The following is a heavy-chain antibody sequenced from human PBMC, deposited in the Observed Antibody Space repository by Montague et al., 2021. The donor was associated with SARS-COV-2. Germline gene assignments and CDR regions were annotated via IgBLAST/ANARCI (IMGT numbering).Heavy chain of an antibody. V-gene: IGHV4-39*02. D-gene: IGHD3-10*01. CDR3: ARLWDFYGSGSYKNSWFDA. J-gene: IGHJ5*02. CDR2: ISYSGST. Sequence: SETRSLTCTVSAGSISTNSYYWAWIRQPPGKGLEWIGSISYSGSTYFNPSLESRLTMSVDTSKNHFSLKLSSVTAADTAVYYCARLWDFYGSGSYKNSWFDAWGQGTWVTVSS. CDR1: AGSISTNSYY.